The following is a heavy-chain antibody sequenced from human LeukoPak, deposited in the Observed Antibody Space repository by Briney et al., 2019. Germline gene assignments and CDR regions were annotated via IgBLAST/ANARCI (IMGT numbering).Heavy chain of an antibody. Sequence: GGSLRLSCAASGFTFSDYYMSWIRQAPGEGLEWVSYISSSGSAIYYAHSVKGRFTLSRDNAKNSLYLQMTSLRAEDTAVYYCARHVDTIDYWGQGTLVTVAS. CDR1: GFTFSDYY. J-gene: IGHJ4*02. CDR3: ARHVDTIDY. V-gene: IGHV3-11*01. D-gene: IGHD5-18*01. CDR2: ISSSGSAI.